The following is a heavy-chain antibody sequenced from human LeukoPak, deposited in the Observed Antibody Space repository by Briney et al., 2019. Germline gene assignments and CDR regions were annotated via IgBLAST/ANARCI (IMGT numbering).Heavy chain of an antibody. V-gene: IGHV4-39*07. Sequence: SETLSLTCTVSGGSISSSSYYWGWIRQPPGKGLEWIGSIYYSGSTYYNPSLKSRVTISVDTSKNQFSLKLSSVTAADTAVYYCARAARGGAPPDYWGQGTLVTVSS. CDR2: IYYSGST. CDR1: GGSISSSSYY. D-gene: IGHD2-15*01. CDR3: ARAARGGAPPDY. J-gene: IGHJ4*01.